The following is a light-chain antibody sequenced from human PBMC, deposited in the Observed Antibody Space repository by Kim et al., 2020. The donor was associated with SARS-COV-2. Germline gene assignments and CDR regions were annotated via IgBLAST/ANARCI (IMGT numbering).Light chain of an antibody. CDR1: QSVSRNF. J-gene: IGKJ2*01. Sequence: LSPGQGATLSCRASQSVSRNFLTWYQQKPGQAPRLLIFGASTRATGIPDRFSGSGSGTDLTLTINRLEPEDFAVYYCQQYGTSLYTFGQGTKLEI. CDR3: QQYGTSLYT. CDR2: GAS. V-gene: IGKV3-20*01.